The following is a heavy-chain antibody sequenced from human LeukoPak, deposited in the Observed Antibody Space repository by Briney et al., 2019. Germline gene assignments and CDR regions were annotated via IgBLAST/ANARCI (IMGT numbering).Heavy chain of an antibody. CDR3: ARGTGFNYYFDY. D-gene: IGHD7-27*01. J-gene: IGHJ4*02. CDR1: GGTFSSYA. V-gene: IGHV1-69*01. Sequence: SVKVSCKASGGTFSSYAISWVRQAPGQGLEWMGGIIPIFGTANYAQKFQGGVTITADESTSTAYMELSSLRSEDTAVYYCARGTGFNYYFDYWGQGTLVTVSS. CDR2: IIPIFGTA.